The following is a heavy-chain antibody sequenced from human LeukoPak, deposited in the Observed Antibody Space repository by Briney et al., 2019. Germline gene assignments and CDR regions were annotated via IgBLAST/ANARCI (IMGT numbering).Heavy chain of an antibody. Sequence: PSETLSLTCTVSGGSISFYYWSWIRQPPGKGLEWIGYIHYSGSSYYNPSLQSRVTISLDTSKNQFSLNMSSVTAADTAVYYCARDGVASAFDIWGQGTMVTVSS. D-gene: IGHD5-12*01. CDR1: GGSISFYY. CDR2: IHYSGSS. CDR3: ARDGVASAFDI. J-gene: IGHJ3*02. V-gene: IGHV4-59*01.